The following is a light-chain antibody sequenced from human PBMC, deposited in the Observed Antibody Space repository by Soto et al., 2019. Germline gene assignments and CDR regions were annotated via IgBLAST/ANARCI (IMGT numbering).Light chain of an antibody. CDR3: QQYGSASIT. CDR1: QGVSATY. V-gene: IGKV3-20*01. J-gene: IGKJ5*01. CDR2: GAS. Sequence: ILVTQSPGTLSVSSVERATLSFRASQGVSATYLAWFQQKPGQAPRLLIYGASSRATGVPDRFSGSGSGTDFTLTISRLEPEDFAVYYCQQYGSASITFGQGTRLEIK.